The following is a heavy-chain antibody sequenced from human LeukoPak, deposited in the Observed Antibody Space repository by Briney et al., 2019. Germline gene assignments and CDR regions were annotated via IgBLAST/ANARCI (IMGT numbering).Heavy chain of an antibody. CDR2: INHSGST. CDR3: ARGSKASRYCSGGSCYPPAAPPDY. J-gene: IGHJ4*02. Sequence: SETLSLXCAVYGGSCSGYYWSWIRLPPGKGLESIGEINHSGSTSYNPSLKSRVTISVDTSKNQFSLKLSSVTAADTAVYYCARGSKASRYCSGGSCYPPAAPPDYWGQGTLVTVSS. D-gene: IGHD2-15*01. CDR1: GGSCSGYY. V-gene: IGHV4-34*01.